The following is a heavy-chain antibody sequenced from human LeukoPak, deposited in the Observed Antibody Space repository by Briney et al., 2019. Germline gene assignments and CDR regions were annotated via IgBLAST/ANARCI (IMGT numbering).Heavy chain of an antibody. D-gene: IGHD5-12*01. CDR2: INDDGSST. Sequence: GGSLRLSCAASGLSFSNYWMHWVRQAPGKGLVWVSRINDDGSSTYHAESVRGRFTISRDNAKNTLYLQMNSLRADDTAMYYCAGTRGKSGYDGNLWRQGTLVTVSS. J-gene: IGHJ5*02. V-gene: IGHV3-74*01. CDR3: AGTRGKSGYDGNL. CDR1: GLSFSNYW.